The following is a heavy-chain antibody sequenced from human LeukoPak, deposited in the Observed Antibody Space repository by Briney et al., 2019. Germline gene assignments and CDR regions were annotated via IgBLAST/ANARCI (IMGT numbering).Heavy chain of an antibody. Sequence: SEILSLTCTVSGGSISSTSYYWGWIRQPPGKGLGWIGSIYYSWDTYYNPSLKSRVTISVDTSKNQFSLKLSSVTAADTAVYYCARTNYDILTGPKYYFDYWGQGTLVTVSS. V-gene: IGHV4-39*01. J-gene: IGHJ4*02. CDR3: ARTNYDILTGPKYYFDY. CDR1: GGSISSTSYY. CDR2: IYYSWDT. D-gene: IGHD3-9*01.